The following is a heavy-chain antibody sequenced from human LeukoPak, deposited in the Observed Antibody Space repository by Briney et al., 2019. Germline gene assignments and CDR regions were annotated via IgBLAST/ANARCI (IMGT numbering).Heavy chain of an antibody. J-gene: IGHJ4*02. CDR2: ISSSGSTI. CDR3: ARQRRGELLQGKPFDY. CDR1: GFTFSSYE. V-gene: IGHV3-48*03. D-gene: IGHD1-26*01. Sequence: RGSLRLSCAASGFTFSSYEMNWVRQAPGKGLEWVSYISSSGSTIYYADSVKGRFTISRDNAKNSLYLQMNSLRAEDTAVYYCARQRRGELLQGKPFDYWGQGTLVTVSS.